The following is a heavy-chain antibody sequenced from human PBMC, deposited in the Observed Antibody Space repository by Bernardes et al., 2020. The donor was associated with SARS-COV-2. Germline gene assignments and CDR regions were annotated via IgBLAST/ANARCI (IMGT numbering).Heavy chain of an antibody. CDR1: GFTFSDYY. D-gene: IGHD3-22*01. J-gene: IGHJ3*02. CDR2: ISSSSSYT. CDR3: ARDYDSSGYSGHDAFDI. Sequence: GSLRLSCAASGFTFSDYYMSWIRQAPGKGLEWVSYISSSSSYTNYADSVKGRFTISRDNAKNSLYLQMNSLRAEDTAVYYCARDYDSSGYSGHDAFDIWGQGTMVTVSS. V-gene: IGHV3-11*06.